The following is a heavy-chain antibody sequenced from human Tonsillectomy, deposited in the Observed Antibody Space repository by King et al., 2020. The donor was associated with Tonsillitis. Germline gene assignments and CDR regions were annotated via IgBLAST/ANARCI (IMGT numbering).Heavy chain of an antibody. CDR3: ARDNGDYLFDY. Sequence: QLVQSGAEVKKPGASVKFSCKASGYTLTGHYMHWVRQAPGQGLEWMGWINPNNGDTKYAQKFQGRVIMTRDTSISTVYMELSSLRSDDTALYYCARDNGDYLFDYWGQGTLVTVSS. CDR1: GYTLTGHY. D-gene: IGHD4-17*01. CDR2: INPNNGDT. J-gene: IGHJ4*02. V-gene: IGHV1-2*02.